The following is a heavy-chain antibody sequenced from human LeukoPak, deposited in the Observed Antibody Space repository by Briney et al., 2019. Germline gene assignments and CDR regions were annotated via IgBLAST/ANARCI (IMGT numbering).Heavy chain of an antibody. D-gene: IGHD6-13*01. CDR2: IFPGDSDT. CDR1: GYSFTSYW. Sequence: GESLRISCKASGYSFTSYWIGWVRQMPGKGLQWMGIIFPGDSDTRYNPSFQRQVTISADKTINTSYLLWSSLMASDTPVYYCARRAAALPFDCWGQGTLVTVSS. J-gene: IGHJ4*02. V-gene: IGHV5-51*01. CDR3: ARRAAALPFDC.